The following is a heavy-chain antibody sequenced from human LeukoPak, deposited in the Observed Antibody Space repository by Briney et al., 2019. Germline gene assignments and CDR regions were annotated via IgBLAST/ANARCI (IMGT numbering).Heavy chain of an antibody. CDR2: IDYSGGST. D-gene: IGHD6-13*01. CDR3: ARVAEAAAFDY. CDR1: GFTLSSYE. J-gene: IGHJ4*02. V-gene: IGHV3-23*01. Sequence: PGGSLRLSCTASGFTLSSYEMSWIRQAPGKGLEWVSSIDYSGGSTYYADSVKGRFTISRDNAKSSLYLQMNSLRADDTAVYYCARVAEAAAFDYWGQGTLVTVSS.